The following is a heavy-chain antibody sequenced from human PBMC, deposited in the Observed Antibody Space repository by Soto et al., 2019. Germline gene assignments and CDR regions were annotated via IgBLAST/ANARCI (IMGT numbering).Heavy chain of an antibody. V-gene: IGHV4-39*07. D-gene: IGHD3-10*01. J-gene: IGHJ4*02. CDR1: GGSLTVDSLSRNTYY. Sequence: SETLSLTCTVSGGSLTVDSLSRNTYYWGWMRQPPGKGLEWIGGFFNGGSTYYNPFLKSRVTISVDTSKNQFSFKLSSVTAADTAVYYCARAGRITMVRGVIHKKGPLDGWGQGTLVTVSS. CDR3: ARAGRITMVRGVIHKKGPLDG. CDR2: FFNGGST.